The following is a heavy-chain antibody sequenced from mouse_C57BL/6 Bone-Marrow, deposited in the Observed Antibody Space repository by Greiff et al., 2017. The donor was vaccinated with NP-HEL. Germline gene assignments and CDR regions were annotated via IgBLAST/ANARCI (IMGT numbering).Heavy chain of an antibody. Sequence: VQLKESGAELVRPGASVKLSCTASGFNITDDYMHWVKQRPEQGLEWIGWIDPENGDTEYASKFQGKATITADTSSNTAYLHNSSLTSEDTAVYYCTTWDYSDYWGQGTTLTVSS. CDR2: IDPENGDT. CDR1: GFNITDDY. J-gene: IGHJ2*01. V-gene: IGHV14-4*01. CDR3: TTWDYSDY.